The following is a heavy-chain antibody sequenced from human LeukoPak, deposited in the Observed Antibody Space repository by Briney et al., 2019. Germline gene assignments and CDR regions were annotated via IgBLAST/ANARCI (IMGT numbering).Heavy chain of an antibody. CDR2: ISDSDGAT. Sequence: GGSLRLSCAVSGFTFSSHAMSWVRQAPGKGLEWLSCISDSDGATWYADSVKGRFTISRDNSKNTLYLQMNDLRAEDTAIYYCAKDGHVTYHYFHMDVWGKGTTVIVSS. V-gene: IGHV3-23*01. CDR3: AKDGHVTYHYFHMDV. CDR1: GFTFSSHA. J-gene: IGHJ6*03. D-gene: IGHD3-10*02.